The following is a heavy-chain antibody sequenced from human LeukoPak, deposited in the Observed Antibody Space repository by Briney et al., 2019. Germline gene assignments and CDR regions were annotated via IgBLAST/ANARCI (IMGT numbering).Heavy chain of an antibody. CDR1: GYTFTGYY. CDR2: INPKSGGT. J-gene: IGHJ4*02. Sequence: ASVKVSCKASGYTFTGYYIQWIRQAPGQGLEWMGWINPKSGGTNSAQGFQGRVTMTRDTSISTAYMELSRLRSDDTAVYYCARRPGGYYDSSGFRWYYFDYWGQGTLVTVSS. V-gene: IGHV1-2*02. CDR3: ARRPGGYYDSSGFRWYYFDY. D-gene: IGHD3-22*01.